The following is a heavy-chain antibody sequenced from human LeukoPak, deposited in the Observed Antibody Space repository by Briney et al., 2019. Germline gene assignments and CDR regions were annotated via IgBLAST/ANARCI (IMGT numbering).Heavy chain of an antibody. V-gene: IGHV5-51*01. CDR1: GYSFTSYW. CDR3: ARAIVPAASRSDY. J-gene: IGHJ4*02. Sequence: GESLKISCKGSGYSFTSYWIGWVGQLPGKGLEWMGIIYPGDSDTRYSPSFQGQVTISADKSISTAYLQWSSLKASDTAMYYCARAIVPAASRSDYWGQGTLVTVSS. CDR2: IYPGDSDT. D-gene: IGHD2-2*01.